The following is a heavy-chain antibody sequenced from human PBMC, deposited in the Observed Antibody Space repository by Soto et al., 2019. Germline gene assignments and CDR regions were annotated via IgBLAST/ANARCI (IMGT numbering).Heavy chain of an antibody. CDR1: GYSFTSYW. CDR3: ARQGSYYYYSSGYHPAGY. Sequence: GEALKISCKGSGYSFTSYWIGWVRQMPGKGLEWMGIIYPGDSDTRYSPSFQGQVTISADKSISTAYLQWSSLKASDTAMYYCARQGSYYYYSSGYHPAGYWGQGTLVTVSS. J-gene: IGHJ4*02. D-gene: IGHD3-22*01. V-gene: IGHV5-51*01. CDR2: IYPGDSDT.